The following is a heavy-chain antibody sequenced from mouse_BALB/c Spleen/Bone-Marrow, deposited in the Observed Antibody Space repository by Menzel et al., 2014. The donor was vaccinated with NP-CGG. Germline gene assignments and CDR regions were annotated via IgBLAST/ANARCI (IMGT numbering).Heavy chain of an antibody. CDR2: INPESSTI. D-gene: IGHD1-1*01. V-gene: IGHV4-1*02. J-gene: IGHJ1*01. CDR3: ARLNYYGNLFV. CDR1: GFDFSGYW. Sequence: DVMLVESGGGLVQPGGSLKLSCAASGFDFSGYWMSWVRQAPGKGLEWIGEINPESSTINYTPSLKDKFIISRDNAKNTLYLQMSKVRSEDTALYYCARLNYYGNLFVWGAGTTVTVSS.